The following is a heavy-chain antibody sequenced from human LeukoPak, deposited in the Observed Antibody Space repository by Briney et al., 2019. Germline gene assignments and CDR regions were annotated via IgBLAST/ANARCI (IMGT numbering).Heavy chain of an antibody. J-gene: IGHJ4*02. V-gene: IGHV3-7*01. Sequence: GGSLRLSCAASGFPVISSYMTWVRQAPGKGPEWVANINLSGSAQYYVDSVKGRCTISRDNAKSSLYLQMNSLRVEDTAVYYCAAWGLHNYWGQGTLVTVSS. D-gene: IGHD7-27*01. CDR1: GFPVISSY. CDR3: AAWGLHNY. CDR2: INLSGSAQ.